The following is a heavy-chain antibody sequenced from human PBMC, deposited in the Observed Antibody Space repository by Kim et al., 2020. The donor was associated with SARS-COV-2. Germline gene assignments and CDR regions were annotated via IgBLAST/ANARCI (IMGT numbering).Heavy chain of an antibody. J-gene: IGHJ1*01. Sequence: ASVKVSCKASGYTFTGYYMHWVRQAPGQGLEWMGWINPNSGGTNYAQKFQGRVTMTRDTSISTAYMELSRLRSDDTAVYYCARDGVRTGYCSGGSCPEYFQHWGQGTLVTVSS. CDR2: INPNSGGT. D-gene: IGHD2-15*01. CDR1: GYTFTGYY. CDR3: ARDGVRTGYCSGGSCPEYFQH. V-gene: IGHV1-2*02.